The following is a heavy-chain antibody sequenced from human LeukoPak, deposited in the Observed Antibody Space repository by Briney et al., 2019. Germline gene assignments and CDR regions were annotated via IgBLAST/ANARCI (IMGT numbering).Heavy chain of an antibody. J-gene: IGHJ3*02. CDR2: ISGDGGST. D-gene: IGHD5-12*01. CDR1: GFTFDDYA. V-gene: IGHV3-43*02. CDR3: AKDIVAGTVLNAFDI. Sequence: PGGSLRLSCAASGFTFDDYAMHWVRQAPGKGLEWVSLISGDGGSTYYADSVKGRFTISRDNSKNSLYLQMNSLRTEDTALYYCAKDIVAGTVLNAFDIWGQGTMVTASS.